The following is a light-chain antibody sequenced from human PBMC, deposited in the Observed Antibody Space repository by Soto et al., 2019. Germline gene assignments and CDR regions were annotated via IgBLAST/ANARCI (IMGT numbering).Light chain of an antibody. CDR3: HYGNSPPWT. J-gene: IGKJ1*01. CDR2: DAS. CDR1: QSIGNR. Sequence: DLQMTQSPSTLSPSIGDRITISCRASQSIGNRLAWYQQKPGTAPKVLIYDASTLESGVPSRFSGSGSGTNFILTISRLEPEDFAVYYCHYGNSPPWTFGQGTKVDIK. V-gene: IGKV1-5*01.